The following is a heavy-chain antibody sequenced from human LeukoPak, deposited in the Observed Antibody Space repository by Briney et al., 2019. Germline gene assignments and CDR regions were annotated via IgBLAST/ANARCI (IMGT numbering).Heavy chain of an antibody. J-gene: IGHJ4*02. D-gene: IGHD6-19*01. Sequence: GGSLRLSCAASGFTFSSYEMNWVRQAPGEGLEWVSYISRSGSTIYYADSVKGRFTISRDNAKKSLYLQMNSLRAEDTAVYYCARDGLETDIVVSGVDYWGQGTLVTVSS. CDR3: ARDGLETDIVVSGVDY. CDR2: ISRSGSTI. CDR1: GFTFSSYE. V-gene: IGHV3-48*03.